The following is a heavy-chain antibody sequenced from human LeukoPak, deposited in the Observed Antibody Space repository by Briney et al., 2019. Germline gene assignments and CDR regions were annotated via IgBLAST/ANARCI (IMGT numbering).Heavy chain of an antibody. D-gene: IGHD6-13*01. J-gene: IGHJ4*02. CDR3: ARDGRVGSSSHYYFDY. Sequence: ASVKVSCKASGYTFTSYYMHWVRQAPGQGLEWMGIINPSGGSTSYAQKFRGRVTMTRDTSTSTVYMELSSLRSEDTAVYYCARDGRVGSSSHYYFDYWGQGTLVTVSS. CDR2: INPSGGST. V-gene: IGHV1-46*01. CDR1: GYTFTSYY.